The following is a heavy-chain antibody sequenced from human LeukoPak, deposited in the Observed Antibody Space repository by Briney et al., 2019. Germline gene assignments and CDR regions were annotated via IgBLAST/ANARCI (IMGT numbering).Heavy chain of an antibody. CDR2: ISNGGSTM. CDR3: IKEAGYCSGGGCYRWFDS. D-gene: IGHD2-15*01. J-gene: IGHJ5*01. CDR1: GFTFRSYS. Sequence: GWSLRLSCGASGFTFRSYSMSWVRQAPGKGLEWISYISNGGSTMYYADSVKGRFTIARDDAQNSLSLQMNSLRADDTAVYYCIKEAGYCSGGGCYRWFDSWGQGTLVTVSS. V-gene: IGHV3-48*01.